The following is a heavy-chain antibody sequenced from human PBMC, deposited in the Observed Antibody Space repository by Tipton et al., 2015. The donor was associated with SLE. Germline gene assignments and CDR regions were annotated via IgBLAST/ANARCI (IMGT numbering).Heavy chain of an antibody. CDR2: IYYSGST. CDR3: ARERGTPYYFDY. V-gene: IGHV4-61*01. Sequence: LRLSCTVSGGSISSSSYYWSWIRQPPGKGLEWIGYIYYSGSTNYNPSLKSRVTISVDTSKNQFSLKLSSVTAADTAVYYCARERGTPYYFDYWGQGTLVTVSS. D-gene: IGHD3-16*01. CDR1: GGSISSSSYY. J-gene: IGHJ4*02.